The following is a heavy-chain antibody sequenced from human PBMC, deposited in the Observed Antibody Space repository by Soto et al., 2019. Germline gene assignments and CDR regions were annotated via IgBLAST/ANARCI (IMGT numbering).Heavy chain of an antibody. CDR1: GGSINSAGYY. V-gene: IGHV4-31*03. CDR2: IYYSGRT. D-gene: IGHD3-10*01. CDR3: ARLPSIINYPMDV. Sequence: QVQLQESGPGLVKPSETLSLTCIVSGGSINSAGYYWSWVRQPPGKGLEWIGNIYYSGRTYYNPSLKSRVSIEVDTSNHHLSLTLRSVTPADTAVYFCARLPSIINYPMDVWGQGTTVTVSS. J-gene: IGHJ6*02.